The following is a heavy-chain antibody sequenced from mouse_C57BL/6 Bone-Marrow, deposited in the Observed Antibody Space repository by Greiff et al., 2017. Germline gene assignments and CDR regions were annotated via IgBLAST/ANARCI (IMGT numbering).Heavy chain of an antibody. Sequence: EVKVVESGGDLVKPGGSLKLSCAASGFTFSSYGMSWVRQTPDKRLEWVATICSGGSYTYYPDSVKGRFTISRDNAKNTLYLQMSSLKSEDTAMYYCARRSYGSSLDYWGQGTTLTVSS. CDR2: ICSGGSYT. V-gene: IGHV5-6*02. J-gene: IGHJ2*01. D-gene: IGHD1-1*01. CDR1: GFTFSSYG. CDR3: ARRSYGSSLDY.